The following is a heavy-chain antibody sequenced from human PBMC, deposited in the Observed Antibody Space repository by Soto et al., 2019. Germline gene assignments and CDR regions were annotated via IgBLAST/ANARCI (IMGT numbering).Heavy chain of an antibody. J-gene: IGHJ6*02. V-gene: IGHV3-74*01. D-gene: IGHD4-17*01. CDR1: GFTFSSYW. Sequence: PGGSLRLSCAASGFTFSSYWMHWVRQAPGKGLVWVSRINSDGSSTSYADSVKGRFTISRDNAKNTLYLQMNSLRAEDTAVYYCARDGLDYGGNRYYYYGMDVWGQGTTVTVS. CDR3: ARDGLDYGGNRYYYYGMDV. CDR2: INSDGSST.